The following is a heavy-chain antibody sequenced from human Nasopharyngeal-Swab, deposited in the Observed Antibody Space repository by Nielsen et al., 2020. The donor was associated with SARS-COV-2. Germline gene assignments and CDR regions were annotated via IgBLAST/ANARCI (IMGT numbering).Heavy chain of an antibody. D-gene: IGHD3-3*01. CDR2: IYYSGST. CDR3: ARAIRITIFGVVASFDY. V-gene: IGHV4-59*01. J-gene: IGHJ4*02. Sequence: SETLSLTCTVSGGSISSYYWSWIRQPPGKGLEWIRYIYYSGSTNYNPSLKSRVTISVDTPKNQFSLKLSSVTAADTAVYYCARAIRITIFGVVASFDYWGQGTLVTVSS. CDR1: GGSISSYY.